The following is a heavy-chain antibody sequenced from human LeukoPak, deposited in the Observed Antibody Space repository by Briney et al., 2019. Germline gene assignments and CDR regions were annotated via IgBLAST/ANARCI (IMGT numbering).Heavy chain of an antibody. J-gene: IGHJ4*02. V-gene: IGHV3-21*01. CDR1: GFTFSSYS. CDR3: ARDLGGENLFDY. Sequence: PGGSLRLSCAVSGFTFSSYSMNWVRQAPAKGLEWVSSISSSSSYIYYADSVKGRFTISRDNAKNSLYLQMNSLRAEDTAVYYCARDLGGENLFDYWGQGTLVTVSS. CDR2: ISSSSSYI. D-gene: IGHD1-26*01.